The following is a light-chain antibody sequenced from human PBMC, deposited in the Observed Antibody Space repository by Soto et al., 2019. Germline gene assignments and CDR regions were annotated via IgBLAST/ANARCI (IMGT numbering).Light chain of an antibody. CDR3: QTWGTGIHYV. CDR1: SGHSSYA. CDR2: LNSDGSH. V-gene: IGLV4-69*01. Sequence: QLVLTQSPSASASLGASVKLTCTLSSGHSSYAIAWHQQQPEKRPRYLMKLNSDGSHSKGDGIPDRFSGSSSGAERYLTISSLQSEDEADYYCQTWGTGIHYVFGTGTKLTV. J-gene: IGLJ1*01.